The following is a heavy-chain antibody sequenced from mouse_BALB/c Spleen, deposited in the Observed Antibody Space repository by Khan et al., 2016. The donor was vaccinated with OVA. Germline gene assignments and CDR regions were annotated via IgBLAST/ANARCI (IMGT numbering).Heavy chain of an antibody. D-gene: IGHD1-1*01. Sequence: VQLKESGAELVKPGASVKLSCTASGFNIKDTYMHWVKQRPEQGLEWIGRIDPANGNTKYDPKFQGKATITADTSSTTAYLQLSSLTSEDTAVYYCAREGSSWYFDVWGAGTTVTVSS. CDR1: GFNIKDTY. CDR3: AREGSSWYFDV. V-gene: IGHV14-3*02. CDR2: IDPANGNT. J-gene: IGHJ1*01.